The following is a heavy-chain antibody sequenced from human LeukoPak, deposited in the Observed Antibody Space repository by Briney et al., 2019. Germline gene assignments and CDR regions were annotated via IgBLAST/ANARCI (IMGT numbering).Heavy chain of an antibody. CDR1: GFSVNNNY. J-gene: IGHJ4*02. Sequence: GGSLRLSCAASGFSVNNNYMTWVRQAPGKGLEWVSAISGSGGSTYYADSVKGRFTISRDNSKNTLYLQMNSLRAEDTAVYYCAKDSGFWSGYLDYWGQGTLVTVSS. CDR2: ISGSGGST. D-gene: IGHD3-3*01. CDR3: AKDSGFWSGYLDY. V-gene: IGHV3-23*01.